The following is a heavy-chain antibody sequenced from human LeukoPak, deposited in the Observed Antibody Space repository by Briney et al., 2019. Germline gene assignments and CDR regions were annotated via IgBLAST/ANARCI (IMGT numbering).Heavy chain of an antibody. CDR1: GGSISSYY. Sequence: SETLSLTCTVSGGSISSYYWSWIRQPPGKGLEWIAWIYYSGSTNYNPSLKSRVTISVDTSKNQFSLKLTSVTAADTAVYYCARVDSSDAGNFDYWGQGTLVTVSS. CDR3: ARVDSSDAGNFDY. J-gene: IGHJ4*02. CDR2: IYYSGST. V-gene: IGHV4-59*08. D-gene: IGHD2-15*01.